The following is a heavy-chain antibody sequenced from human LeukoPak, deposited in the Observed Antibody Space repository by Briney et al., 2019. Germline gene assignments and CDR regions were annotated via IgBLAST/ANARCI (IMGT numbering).Heavy chain of an antibody. V-gene: IGHV1-2*02. CDR1: GYTFTGYY. Sequence: ASVKVSCKASGYTFTGYYMHWVRQAPGQGLEWMGWINPNSGGTNYAQKFRGRVTMTRDTSISTAYMELSRLRSDDTAVYYCARTIRDYDSSGYYAQYYYYYMDVWGKGTTVTVSS. D-gene: IGHD3-22*01. CDR2: INPNSGGT. CDR3: ARTIRDYDSSGYYAQYYYYYMDV. J-gene: IGHJ6*03.